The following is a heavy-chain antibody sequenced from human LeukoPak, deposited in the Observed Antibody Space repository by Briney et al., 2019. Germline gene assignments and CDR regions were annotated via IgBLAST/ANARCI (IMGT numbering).Heavy chain of an antibody. CDR2: INSDGSST. CDR3: ARDQDFWSGYNLYGMDV. Sequence: GGSLRLSCAASGFTFSSYWMNWLRQAPGKGLMWVSRINSDGSSTSYADSVKGRFTISRDNAKNTLYLQMNSLRAEDTAVYYCARDQDFWSGYNLYGMDVWGQGTTVTVSS. J-gene: IGHJ6*02. D-gene: IGHD3-3*01. CDR1: GFTFSSYW. V-gene: IGHV3-74*01.